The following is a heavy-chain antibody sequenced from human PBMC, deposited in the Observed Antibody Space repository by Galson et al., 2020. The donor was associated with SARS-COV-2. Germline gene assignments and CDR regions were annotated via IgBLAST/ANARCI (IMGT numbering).Heavy chain of an antibody. V-gene: IGHV3-23*01. CDR2: IDGSGART. Sequence: GESLKISCAASGLPFSSFAMGWLRQAPGKGLEWVSTIDGSGARTYYADSVKGRFTISRDNSKSTLFLQMNSLRAEDTAVYYCARGPNYYYMDVWGKGTTVTVSS. CDR1: GLPFSSFA. CDR3: ARGPNYYYMDV. J-gene: IGHJ6*03.